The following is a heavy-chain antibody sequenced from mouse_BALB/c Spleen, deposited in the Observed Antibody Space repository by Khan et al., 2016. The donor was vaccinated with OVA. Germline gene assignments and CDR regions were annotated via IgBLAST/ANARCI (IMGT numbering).Heavy chain of an antibody. Sequence: EVMLVESGGGLVKPGGSLKLSCAASGFTFSSYTMSWVRQTPEKRLEWVATISSGGSYTYYPDSVKGRFTISRDNAKNTLYLQMSSLKSEDTAMYYCTRDLYGNPYYYAMDYWGQGTSVTVSS. V-gene: IGHV5-6-4*01. CDR3: TRDLYGNPYYYAMDY. D-gene: IGHD2-10*02. CDR1: GFTFSSYT. J-gene: IGHJ4*01. CDR2: ISSGGSYT.